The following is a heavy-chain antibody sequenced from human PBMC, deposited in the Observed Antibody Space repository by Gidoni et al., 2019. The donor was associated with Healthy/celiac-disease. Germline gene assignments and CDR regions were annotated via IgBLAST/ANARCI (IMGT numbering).Heavy chain of an antibody. D-gene: IGHD6-13*01. Sequence: QVQLVESGGGVVQPGRSLRLSCAASGFTFSSYGMHWVRQAPGKGLEWVAVIWYDGSNKYYADSVKGRFTISRDNSKNTLYLQMNSLRAEDTAVYYCAREFLPAHPPGISSSWYYYYYYMDVWGKGTTVTVSS. CDR2: IWYDGSNK. CDR3: AREFLPAHPPGISSSWYYYYYYMDV. J-gene: IGHJ6*03. CDR1: GFTFSSYG. V-gene: IGHV3-33*01.